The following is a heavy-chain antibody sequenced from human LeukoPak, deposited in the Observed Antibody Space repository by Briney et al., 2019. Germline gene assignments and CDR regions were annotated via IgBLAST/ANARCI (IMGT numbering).Heavy chain of an antibody. Sequence: PGGSLRLSCAASGFTFSNYAISWVRQAPGKGLEWVSAISGSGGTTYYADSVKGRFTISRDNSKNTLYLQMNSLRAEDTAVYYCATPFTDNLPFDYWGQGTLVTVSS. D-gene: IGHD1-1*01. CDR2: ISGSGGTT. CDR3: ATPFTDNLPFDY. CDR1: GFTFSNYA. J-gene: IGHJ4*02. V-gene: IGHV3-23*01.